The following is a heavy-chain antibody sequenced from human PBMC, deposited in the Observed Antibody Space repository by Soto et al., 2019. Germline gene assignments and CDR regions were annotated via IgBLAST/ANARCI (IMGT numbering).Heavy chain of an antibody. J-gene: IGHJ6*02. Sequence: EVQLVESGGGLVKPGGSLRLSCAASGFTFSSYSMNWVRQAPGKGLEWVSSISSSSSYIYYADSVKGRFTISRDNAKNSLSLQMNSLRAEDTAVYYCARVLAALAASYYYYYGMDVWGQGTTVTVSS. V-gene: IGHV3-21*01. CDR3: ARVLAALAASYYYYYGMDV. CDR1: GFTFSSYS. CDR2: ISSSSSYI. D-gene: IGHD6-6*01.